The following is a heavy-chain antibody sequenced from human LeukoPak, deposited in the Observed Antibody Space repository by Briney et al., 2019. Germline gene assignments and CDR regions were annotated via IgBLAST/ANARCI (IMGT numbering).Heavy chain of an antibody. Sequence: RGGSLRLSCAPSGFIVSANYMSWVRQAPGKGLKWVSVIYTGGSTYYADSVKGRFTISRDNSKNTVYLQMTSLRAEDTAVYYCAKEGDCSTTSCLTGGLDVWGKGTTVTVSS. D-gene: IGHD2-2*01. J-gene: IGHJ6*04. CDR1: GFIVSANY. CDR2: IYTGGST. CDR3: AKEGDCSTTSCLTGGLDV. V-gene: IGHV3-53*01.